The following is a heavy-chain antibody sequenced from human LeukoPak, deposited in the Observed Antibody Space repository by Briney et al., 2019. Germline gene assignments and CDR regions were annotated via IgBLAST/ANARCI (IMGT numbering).Heavy chain of an antibody. V-gene: IGHV1-69*05. D-gene: IGHD1-26*01. CDR2: IIPIFGTA. CDR1: GGTFSSYA. J-gene: IGHJ6*03. CDR3: ARAQWGSNYSYYYMDV. Sequence: SVKVSCKASGGTFSSYAISWVRQAPGQGLEWMGGIIPIFGTANYAQKFQGRVTITTDESTSTAYMELSSLRSEDTAVYYCARAQWGSNYSYYYMDVWGKGTTVTVSS.